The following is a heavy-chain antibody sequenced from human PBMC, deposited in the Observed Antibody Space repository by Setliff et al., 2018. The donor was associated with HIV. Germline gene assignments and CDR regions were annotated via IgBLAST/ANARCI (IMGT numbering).Heavy chain of an antibody. V-gene: IGHV4-61*09. CDR3: ARAPVGATGLYAFDI. CDR2: IYTSGST. Sequence: ASETLSLTCTVSGGSINSGSYYWSWIRQPAGKGLEWIGHIYTSGSTNYNPSLKSRVTISVDTSKTQFSLRLNSLTATDTALYYCARAPVGATGLYAFDIWGQGTVVTVSS. CDR1: GGSINSGSYY. D-gene: IGHD1-26*01. J-gene: IGHJ3*02.